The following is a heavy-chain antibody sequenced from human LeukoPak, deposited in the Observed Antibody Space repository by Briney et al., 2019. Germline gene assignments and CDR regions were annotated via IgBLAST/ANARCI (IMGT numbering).Heavy chain of an antibody. Sequence: PSETLSLTCAVYGGSFSGYYWSWIRQPPGKGLEWIGEINHSGSTNYNPSLKSRVTISVDTSKNQFSLKLGSVTAADTAVYYCARLSEYGDYYFDYWGQGTLVTVSS. J-gene: IGHJ4*02. CDR2: INHSGST. D-gene: IGHD4-17*01. CDR1: GGSFSGYY. CDR3: ARLSEYGDYYFDY. V-gene: IGHV4-34*01.